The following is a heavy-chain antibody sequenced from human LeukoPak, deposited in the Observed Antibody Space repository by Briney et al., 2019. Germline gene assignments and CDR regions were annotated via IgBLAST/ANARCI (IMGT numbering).Heavy chain of an antibody. D-gene: IGHD3-16*02. CDR2: IKSKTDGGTT. V-gene: IGHV3-15*01. J-gene: IGHJ4*02. CDR3: TETEYYDYVWGSYPLDY. CDR1: GSTFSNAW. Sequence: GGSLRLSCAASGSTFSNAWMSWVRQAPGKGLEWVGRIKSKTDGGTTDYAAPVKGRFTISRDDSKNTLYLQMNSLKTEDTAVHYCTETEYYDYVWGSYPLDYWGQGTLVTVSS.